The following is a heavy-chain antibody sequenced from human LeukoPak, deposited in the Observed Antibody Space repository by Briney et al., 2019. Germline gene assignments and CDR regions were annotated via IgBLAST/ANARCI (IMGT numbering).Heavy chain of an antibody. D-gene: IGHD2-2*01. V-gene: IGHV3-33*06. CDR1: GFTFSSYG. Sequence: GGSLRLSCAASGFTFSSYGMHWVRQAPGKGLEWVAVIWYDGSNKYYADSVKGQFTISRDNSKNTLYLQMNSLRAEDTAVYYCAKGGLGCSSTSCFDYWGQGTLVTVSS. CDR3: AKGGLGCSSTSCFDY. J-gene: IGHJ4*02. CDR2: IWYDGSNK.